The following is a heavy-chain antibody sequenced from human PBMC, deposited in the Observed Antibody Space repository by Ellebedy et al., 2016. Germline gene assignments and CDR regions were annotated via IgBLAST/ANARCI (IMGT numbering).Heavy chain of an antibody. D-gene: IGHD5-24*01. CDR2: FFSGGNT. Sequence: GGSLRLSCAASGFTFSGYTMNWVRQAPGKGLEWVSVFFSGGNTYYADSVKGRFIISRDNSENTLYLHMNSLRGEDTAVYYCAEMGVRVPDAFDIWGQGTMVTVSS. CDR3: AEMGVRVPDAFDI. J-gene: IGHJ3*02. V-gene: IGHV3-66*01. CDR1: GFTFSGYT.